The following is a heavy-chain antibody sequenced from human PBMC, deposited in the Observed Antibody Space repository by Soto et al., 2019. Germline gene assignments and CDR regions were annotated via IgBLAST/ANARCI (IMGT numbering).Heavy chain of an antibody. CDR2: MNPNSGNT. D-gene: IGHD3-3*01. CDR3: ARGGTYYDFWSGYWHYFDY. V-gene: IGHV1-8*01. J-gene: IGHJ4*02. Sequence: ASVKVSCKASGYTFTSYDINWVRQATGQGLEWMGWMNPNSGNTGYAQKFQGRVTMTRNTSISTAYMELSSLRSEDTAVYYCARGGTYYDFWSGYWHYFDYWGQGTLVTVSS. CDR1: GYTFTSYD.